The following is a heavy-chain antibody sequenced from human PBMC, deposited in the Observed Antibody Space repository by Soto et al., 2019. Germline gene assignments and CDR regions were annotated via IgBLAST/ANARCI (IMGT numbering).Heavy chain of an antibody. V-gene: IGHV4-4*02. CDR2: IFHSGDT. CDR1: GDSISNSRW. D-gene: IGHD6-19*01. Sequence: QVQLQESGPGLVKPSGTLSLTCAVSGDSISNSRWWTWVRQPPGKGLEWIGDIFHSGDTNYNPSLKRRVFISVDKSQTQFSLKVSSVTAAATAVYYCAYSTGWYRHDVWGQGTLVTVSS. J-gene: IGHJ3*01. CDR3: AYSTGWYRHDV.